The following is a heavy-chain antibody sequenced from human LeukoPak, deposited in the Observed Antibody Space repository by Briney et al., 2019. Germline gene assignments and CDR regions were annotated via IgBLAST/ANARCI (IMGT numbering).Heavy chain of an antibody. CDR1: GFTFNNYE. D-gene: IGHD2-21*01. CDR2: ISTDGTMV. V-gene: IGHV3-48*03. J-gene: IGHJ4*02. Sequence: GGSLRLSCAASGFTFNNYEMNWVRQAPGKGLEWISYISTDGTMVYYAGSVKVRFTISRDNAKNSLYLQMNSLRADDTAVYYCARETIDCGGDCYDYWGQGTLATVSS. CDR3: ARETIDCGGDCYDY.